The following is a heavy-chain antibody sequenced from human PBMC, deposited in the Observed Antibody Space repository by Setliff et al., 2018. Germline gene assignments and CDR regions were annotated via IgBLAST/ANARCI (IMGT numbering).Heavy chain of an antibody. CDR2: IFYSGST. V-gene: IGHV4-59*01. D-gene: IGHD7-27*01. J-gene: IGHJ4*02. CDR1: GGSIGSYN. CDR3: ARDHGNWGFDY. Sequence: SETLSLTCTVSGGSIGSYNWSWIRQPPGKGLEWIGYIFYSGSTNYKPSLKSRVTISVDTSKNQFSLKLSSVTAADTAVYYCARDHGNWGFDYWGQGTLVTVSS.